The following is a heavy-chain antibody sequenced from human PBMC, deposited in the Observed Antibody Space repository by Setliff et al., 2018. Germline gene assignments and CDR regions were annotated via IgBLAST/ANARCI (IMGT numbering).Heavy chain of an antibody. CDR3: ARDRDSSGYPYYFDY. CDR1: GYTFSTYG. Sequence: GASVKVSCKDSGYTFSTYGISWVRQAPGQGLEWMGWSSAYNGNTNYAQKFQGWVTMTRDTSISTAYMELGRLRSDDTAGYYCARDRDSSGYPYYFDYWGQGTLVTVSS. CDR2: SSAYNGNT. J-gene: IGHJ4*02. D-gene: IGHD3-22*01. V-gene: IGHV1-18*01.